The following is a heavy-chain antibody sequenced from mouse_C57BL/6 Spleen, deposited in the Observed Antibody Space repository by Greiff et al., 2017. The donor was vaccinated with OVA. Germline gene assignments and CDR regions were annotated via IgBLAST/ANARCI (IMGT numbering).Heavy chain of an antibody. D-gene: IGHD2-5*01. J-gene: IGHJ3*01. CDR1: GYTFTSYT. Sequence: VQLQQSGAELARPGASVKMSCKASGYTFTSYTMHWVKQRPGQGLEWIGYINPSSDYTKYNQKFKDKATLTADKSSSTAYMQLSSLTSEDSAVYYCAREGYSNYLAYWGQGTLVTVSA. V-gene: IGHV1-4*01. CDR2: INPSSDYT. CDR3: AREGYSNYLAY.